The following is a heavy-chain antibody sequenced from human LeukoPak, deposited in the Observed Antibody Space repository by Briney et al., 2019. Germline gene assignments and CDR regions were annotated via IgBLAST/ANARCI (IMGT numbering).Heavy chain of an antibody. CDR1: GGSISTSNYF. CDR3: ARGAAVAGSPLLS. D-gene: IGHD6-19*01. CDR2: IYSSGST. Sequence: SETLSLTCTVSGGSISTSNYFWSWIRQPAGKGLEWIGRIYSSGSTNYRPALKSRLTISADTTRNQFSLTFNSVTAADTAVYYCARGAAVAGSPLLSWGQGTLVTVSS. J-gene: IGHJ5*02. V-gene: IGHV4-61*02.